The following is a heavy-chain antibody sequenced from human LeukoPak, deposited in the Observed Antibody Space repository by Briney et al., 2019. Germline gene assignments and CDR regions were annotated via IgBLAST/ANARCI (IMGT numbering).Heavy chain of an antibody. J-gene: IGHJ4*02. V-gene: IGHV1-18*01. CDR1: AYTFTTYG. Sequence: ASVKVSCKASAYTFTTYGITWVRQAPGQGLEWMGWINIYNGYTNYAQKLQGRVTVTTDTSTSTAYMELRSLRSDDTAVYYCARAIQSGGTTMFDYWGQGTLVTVSS. D-gene: IGHD1-1*01. CDR2: INIYNGYT. CDR3: ARAIQSGGTTMFDY.